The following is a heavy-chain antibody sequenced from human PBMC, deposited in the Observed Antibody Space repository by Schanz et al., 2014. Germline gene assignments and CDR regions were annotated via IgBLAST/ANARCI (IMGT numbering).Heavy chain of an antibody. CDR2: ISSSGSYI. CDR3: AKEEGWGIAAAGRKHYYYGMDV. CDR1: GFTFSSYG. D-gene: IGHD6-13*01. J-gene: IGHJ6*02. Sequence: VQLVESGGGVVQFGRSLRLSCVASGFTFSSYGMHWVRQAPGKGLEWVSSISSSGSYIYYADSVKGRFSISRDNAKNSLFLQMNRLRAEDTAVYYCAKEEGWGIAAAGRKHYYYGMDVWGQGTTVTVSS. V-gene: IGHV3-21*01.